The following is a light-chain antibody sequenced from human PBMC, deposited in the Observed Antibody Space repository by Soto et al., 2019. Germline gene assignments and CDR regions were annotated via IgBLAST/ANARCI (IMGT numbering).Light chain of an antibody. Sequence: EVVMTQSPLSLPVTLGQPASISCRSNQSLVYSDGNTYLHWFQQRPGQSPRRLFYKVSNRDSGVPDRFSGSGSGTDFTLKISRVEAEDVGVYYCMQGTHWPPTFGQGTKVYI. CDR2: KVS. J-gene: IGKJ1*01. V-gene: IGKV2-30*01. CDR1: QSLVYSDGNTY. CDR3: MQGTHWPPT.